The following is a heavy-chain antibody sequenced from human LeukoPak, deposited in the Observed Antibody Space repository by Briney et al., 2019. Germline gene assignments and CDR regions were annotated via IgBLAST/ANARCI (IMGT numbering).Heavy chain of an antibody. J-gene: IGHJ4*02. D-gene: IGHD5-12*01. CDR1: GYSFTSYW. V-gene: IGHV5-51*01. CDR2: IYPGDSDT. Sequence: GESLKISCKGSGYSFTSYWIGWVRQMPGKGLEWMGIIYPGDSDTRYSPSFQGQVTISADKSISTAYLQWSSLKASDTAIYYCARLVISGYEPGAGGDCFDYWGQGTLVTVSS. CDR3: ARLVISGYEPGAGGDCFDY.